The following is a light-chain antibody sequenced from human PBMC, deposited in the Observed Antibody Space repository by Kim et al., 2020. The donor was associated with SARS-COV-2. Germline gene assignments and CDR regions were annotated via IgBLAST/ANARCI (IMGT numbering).Light chain of an antibody. V-gene: IGLV3-19*01. Sequence: SSELTQDPAVSVALGQTVRITCQGDSLRSYYATWCQQRPRQAPVLVIYGRNNRPSGIPDRFSGSSSGNTASLTISGAQAEDEADFYCQSRDSGGNVLFGGGTQLTVL. J-gene: IGLJ2*01. CDR1: SLRSYY. CDR3: QSRDSGGNVL. CDR2: GRN.